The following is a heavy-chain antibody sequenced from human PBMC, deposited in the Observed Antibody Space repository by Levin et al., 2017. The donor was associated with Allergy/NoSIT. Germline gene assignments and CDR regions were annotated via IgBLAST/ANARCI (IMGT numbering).Heavy chain of an antibody. CDR2: INWNGGST. CDR3: ARHRFTMNIHDGFEI. Sequence: RTGGSLRLSCAASGFTFDDYGMSWVRQAPGKGLEWVSGINWNGGSTGYADSVKGRLTISRDNAKNSLYLQMNSLRAEDTALYHCARHRFTMNIHDGFEIWGQGTMVIVSS. J-gene: IGHJ3*02. CDR1: GFTFDDYG. D-gene: IGHD2/OR15-2a*01. V-gene: IGHV3-20*01.